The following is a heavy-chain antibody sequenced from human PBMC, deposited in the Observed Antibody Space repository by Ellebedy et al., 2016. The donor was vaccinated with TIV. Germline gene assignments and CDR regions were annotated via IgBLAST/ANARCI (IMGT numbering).Heavy chain of an antibody. Sequence: ASVKVSXXASGYTFTSYDINWVRQATGQGLEWMGWMNPNSGNTGYAQKFQGRVTMTRNTSISTAYMELSSLRSEDTAVYYCARGFRVYSSSSPGGYWGQGTLVTVSS. V-gene: IGHV1-8*01. CDR2: MNPNSGNT. CDR3: ARGFRVYSSSSPGGY. J-gene: IGHJ4*02. CDR1: GYTFTSYD. D-gene: IGHD6-6*01.